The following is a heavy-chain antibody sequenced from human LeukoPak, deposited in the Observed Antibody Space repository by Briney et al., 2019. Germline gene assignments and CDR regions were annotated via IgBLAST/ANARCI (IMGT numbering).Heavy chain of an antibody. CDR2: IIPILGIA. V-gene: IGHV1-69*04. D-gene: IGHD6-6*01. CDR1: GGTFSSYA. J-gene: IGHJ6*03. CDR3: GVGTARPYYYYYMDV. Sequence: GASVKVSCKASGGTFSSYAISWVRQAPGQGLEWMGRIIPILGIANYAQKFQGRVTITADKSTSTAYMELSSLRSEDTAVYYCGVGTARPYYYYYMDVWGKGTTVTVSS.